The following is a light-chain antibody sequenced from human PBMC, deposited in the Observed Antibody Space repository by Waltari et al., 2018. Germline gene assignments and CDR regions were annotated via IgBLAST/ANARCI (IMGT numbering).Light chain of an antibody. V-gene: IGKV3-11*01. CDR2: DAS. CDR3: QQRTNWPSLT. J-gene: IGKJ4*01. CDR1: QSVGSY. Sequence: EIVLTQSPATLSLSPGERATLSCRASQSVGSYLAWYQHRPGQAPSLLIYDASTRATGIPARFSGSGSGTDFTLTISSQEPEDFAVYYCQQRTNWPSLTFGGGTKVEIK.